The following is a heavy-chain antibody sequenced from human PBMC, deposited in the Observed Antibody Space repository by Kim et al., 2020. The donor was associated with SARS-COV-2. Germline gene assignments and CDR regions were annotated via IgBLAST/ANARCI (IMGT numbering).Heavy chain of an antibody. CDR3: ARGTIFGVVIMNRIDY. D-gene: IGHD3-3*01. J-gene: IGHJ4*02. CDR2: ISYDGSNK. V-gene: IGHV3-30-3*01. CDR1: GFTFSSYA. Sequence: GGSLRLSCAASGFTFSSYAMHWVRQAPGKGLEWVAVISYDGSNKYYADSVKGRFTISRDNSKNTLYLQMNSLRAEDTAVYYCARGTIFGVVIMNRIDYWGQGTLVTVSS.